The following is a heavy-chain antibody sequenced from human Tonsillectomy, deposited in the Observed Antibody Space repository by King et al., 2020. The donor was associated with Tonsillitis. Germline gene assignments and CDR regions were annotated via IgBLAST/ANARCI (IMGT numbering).Heavy chain of an antibody. V-gene: IGHV2-70*04. CDR1: GFSLSTSGMR. CDR2: IDWGFEK. Sequence: VTLKESGPALVKPTQTLTLTCTFSGFSLSTSGMRVIWIRQPPGKALEWLARIDWGFEKFYTTSLKTRLTIPKDTSKNQVLLRMTNMDPVDTATYYCARATDLAWFDPWGQGTLVTVSS. CDR3: ARATDLAWFDP. D-gene: IGHD3-3*02. J-gene: IGHJ5*02.